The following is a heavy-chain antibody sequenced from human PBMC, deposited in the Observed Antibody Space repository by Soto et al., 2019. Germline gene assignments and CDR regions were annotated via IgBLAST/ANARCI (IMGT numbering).Heavy chain of an antibody. CDR3: ASYSSGWYDVSY. V-gene: IGHV4-61*01. D-gene: IGHD6-19*01. CDR2: IYYSGST. Sequence: QVQLQESGPGLVKPSETLSLTCTVSGGSVSSGTYYWSWIRQPPGKGLEWIGYIYYSGSTNYNPSLKSRVTISVDTSKNQFSLELSSVTAADTAVYYCASYSSGWYDVSYWGQGTLVTVSS. CDR1: GGSVSSGTYY. J-gene: IGHJ4*02.